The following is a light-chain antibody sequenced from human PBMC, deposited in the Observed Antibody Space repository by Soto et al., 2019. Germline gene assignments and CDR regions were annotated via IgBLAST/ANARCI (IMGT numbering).Light chain of an antibody. Sequence: ETVMTQSPATLPVSPGERATLSCRASQSVRSNLAWYQQKPGQAPRLLIYGASTRATGVPARFSGSGSGTEFTLTINSLQSEDFALYYCQEYDNWPRWTFGQGTKVDIK. CDR2: GAS. CDR3: QEYDNWPRWT. J-gene: IGKJ1*01. V-gene: IGKV3-15*01. CDR1: QSVRSN.